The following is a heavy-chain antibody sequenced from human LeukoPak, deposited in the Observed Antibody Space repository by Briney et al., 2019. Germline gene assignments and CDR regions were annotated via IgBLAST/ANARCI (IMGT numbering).Heavy chain of an antibody. CDR2: INPNSGGT. V-gene: IGHV1-2*02. J-gene: IGHJ5*02. Sequence: ASVKVSCKASGYTFTGYYMHWVRQAPGQGLEWMGWINPNSGGTNYAQKSQGRVTMTRDTSISTAYMELSRLRSDDTAVYYCARASGYDYGDYRIWFDPWGQGTLVTVSS. D-gene: IGHD4-17*01. CDR1: GYTFTGYY. CDR3: ARASGYDYGDYRIWFDP.